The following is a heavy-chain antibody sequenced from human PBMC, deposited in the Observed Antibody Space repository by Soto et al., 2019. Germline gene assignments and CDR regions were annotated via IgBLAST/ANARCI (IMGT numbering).Heavy chain of an antibody. J-gene: IGHJ5*02. CDR3: ARSGVTGIVIPSHWFDP. V-gene: IGHV4-31*03. D-gene: IGHD2-21*02. CDR2: ISSSGST. CDR1: GDSIGGVGY. Sequence: SKTLSLTCTVSGDSIGGVGYCSWIRQFPGRGLEWIGCISSSGSTYYNPALNNRISLSLDTSQNQFSLKLLSVTAADTAIYYCARSGVTGIVIPSHWFDPWGQGTLVTV.